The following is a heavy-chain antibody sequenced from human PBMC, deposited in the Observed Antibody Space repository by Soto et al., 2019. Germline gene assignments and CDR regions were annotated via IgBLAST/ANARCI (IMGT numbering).Heavy chain of an antibody. V-gene: IGHV4-30-4*01. CDR1: GVSIRTGDYY. CDR3: ASERSDFHYYYAMDV. CDR2: IHSGGST. J-gene: IGHJ6*02. D-gene: IGHD2-21*02. Sequence: QVQLQESGPGLVKPSQTLSLTCTVSGVSIRTGDYYWSWIRQPPGKGLEWIGYIHSGGSTYYTPSLKSRVTISVDTSKDQFSLKLSSVTAADTAVYYCASERSDFHYYYAMDVWGQGTTVTVSS.